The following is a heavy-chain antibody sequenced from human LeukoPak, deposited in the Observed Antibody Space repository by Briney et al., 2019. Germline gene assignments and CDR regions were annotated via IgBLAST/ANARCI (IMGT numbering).Heavy chain of an antibody. J-gene: IGHJ4*02. D-gene: IGHD2-8*02. V-gene: IGHV3-23*01. CDR1: GFTFSTFA. CDR2: IFPSGGEI. Sequence: GGSLRLSCAASGFTFSTFAMIWVRQPPGKGLEWVSSIFPSGGEIHYADSVRGRLTISRDNSKSTLSLQMNSLRAEDTAIYYCATYRQVLLPFESWGQGTLVTVSS. CDR3: ATYRQVLLPFES.